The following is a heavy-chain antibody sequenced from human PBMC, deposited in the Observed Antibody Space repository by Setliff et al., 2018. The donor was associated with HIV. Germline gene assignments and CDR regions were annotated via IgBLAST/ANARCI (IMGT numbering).Heavy chain of an antibody. CDR3: ARQVSIPGVAVTPLDY. D-gene: IGHD3-3*01. CDR1: GASMRDYY. V-gene: IGHV4-59*08. CDR2: IFHTGSA. Sequence: SETLSLTCTVSGASMRDYYWTWIRQSPGKGLEWIGHIFHTGSATYNPSLRSRLTMSIYTSSGQFSLRLTSVTAADAAVYYCARQVSIPGVAVTPLDYWGQGSLVTVSS. J-gene: IGHJ4*02.